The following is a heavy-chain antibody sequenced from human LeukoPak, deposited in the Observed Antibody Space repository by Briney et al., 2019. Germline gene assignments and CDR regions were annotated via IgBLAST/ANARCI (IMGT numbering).Heavy chain of an antibody. D-gene: IGHD1-26*01. J-gene: IGHJ3*02. Sequence: GGSLRLSCAASGFSFGNYGMHWVRQAPGKGLEWVAFIRYDEIKKHYADSVKGRFTISRDNSKNTLYLQMNSLRAEDTAVYYCARDIFIMGATLDAFEICGQGTMVTVSS. CDR3: ARDIFIMGATLDAFEI. CDR2: IRYDEIKK. CDR1: GFSFGNYG. V-gene: IGHV3-30*02.